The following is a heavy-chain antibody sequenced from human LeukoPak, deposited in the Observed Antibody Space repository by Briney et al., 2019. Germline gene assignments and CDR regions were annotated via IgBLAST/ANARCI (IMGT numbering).Heavy chain of an antibody. Sequence: SQTLSLTCTVSGASTRSGDYYWSWIRQPPGKGLEWIGYIYDSGSTYYNPSLKSRITISVDTSENRFSLKLSSVTATDTAVYYCARDCSGGSCYGAFDIWGQGTMVTVSS. V-gene: IGHV4-30-4*01. J-gene: IGHJ3*02. CDR2: IYDSGST. CDR1: GASTRSGDYY. CDR3: ARDCSGGSCYGAFDI. D-gene: IGHD2-15*01.